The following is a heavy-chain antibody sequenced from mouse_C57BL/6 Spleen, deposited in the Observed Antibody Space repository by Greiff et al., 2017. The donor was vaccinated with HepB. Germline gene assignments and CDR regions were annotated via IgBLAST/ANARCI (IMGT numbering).Heavy chain of an antibody. Sequence: QVQLKESGAELVKPGASVKISCKASGYAFSSYWMNWVKQRPGKGLEWIGQIYPGDGDTNYNGKFKGKATLTADKSSSTAYMQLSSLTSEDSAVYFCARDWDGYYAMDYWGQGTSVTVSS. CDR2: IYPGDGDT. D-gene: IGHD4-1*01. CDR3: ARDWDGYYAMDY. V-gene: IGHV1-80*01. J-gene: IGHJ4*01. CDR1: GYAFSSYW.